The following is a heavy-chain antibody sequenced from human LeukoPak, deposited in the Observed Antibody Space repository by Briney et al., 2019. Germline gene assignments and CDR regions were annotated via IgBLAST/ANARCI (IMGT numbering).Heavy chain of an antibody. CDR1: GYTFTSRG. D-gene: IGHD6-19*01. CDR2: INADSGNT. V-gene: IGHV1-18*04. J-gene: IGHJ4*02. CDR3: ARDEVSGGWYNH. Sequence: ASVTVSFKASGYTFTSRGFSWVRQAPGQGLEWVGWINADSGNTNYAPKYQGRVTLTTDTSTNTAYMELRSLRSDDTAVYYCARDEVSGGWYNHWGQGTLVTVSS.